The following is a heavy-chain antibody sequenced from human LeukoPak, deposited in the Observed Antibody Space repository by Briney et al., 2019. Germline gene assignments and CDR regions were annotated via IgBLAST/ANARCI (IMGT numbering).Heavy chain of an antibody. CDR2: IKQDGSEK. CDR3: ARVGLKYERGNIDV. Sequence: GGSLRLSCAASGFTFSSYWMSWVRQAPGKGLEWVANIKQDGSEKYYVDSVKGRFTISRDNAKNSLYLQMNSLRAEDTAVYYCARVGLKYERGNIDVWGKGTTVSVSS. D-gene: IGHD3-16*01. J-gene: IGHJ6*03. CDR1: GFTFSSYW. V-gene: IGHV3-7*01.